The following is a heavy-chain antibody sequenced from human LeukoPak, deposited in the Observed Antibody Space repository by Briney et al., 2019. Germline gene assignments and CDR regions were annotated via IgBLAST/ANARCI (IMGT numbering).Heavy chain of an antibody. D-gene: IGHD6-19*01. CDR1: GFTFDDYA. V-gene: IGHV4-38-2*02. CDR2: IYHSGST. CDR3: ARDAGGIAVLGWFDP. J-gene: IGHJ5*02. Sequence: PGGSLRLSCAASGFTFDDYAMHWVRQAPGKGLEWIGSIYHSGSTYYNPSLKSRVTISVDTSKNQFSLKLSSVTAADTAVYYCARDAGGIAVLGWFDPWGQGTLVTVSS.